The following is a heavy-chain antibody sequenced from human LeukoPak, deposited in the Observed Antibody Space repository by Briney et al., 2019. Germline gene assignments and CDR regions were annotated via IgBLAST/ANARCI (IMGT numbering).Heavy chain of an antibody. J-gene: IGHJ3*02. V-gene: IGHV4-39*07. Sequence: SETLSLTCTVSGGSISSSSDYWGWVRQPPGKGLEWIGTIYYSGTTYYNPSLKSRVSMSVDTSKNHFSLRLSSVTAADTAVYYCARDSRAEPVAWAHDAFDIWGQGTMVTVSS. D-gene: IGHD2-2*01. CDR2: IYYSGTT. CDR1: GGSISSSSDY. CDR3: ARDSRAEPVAWAHDAFDI.